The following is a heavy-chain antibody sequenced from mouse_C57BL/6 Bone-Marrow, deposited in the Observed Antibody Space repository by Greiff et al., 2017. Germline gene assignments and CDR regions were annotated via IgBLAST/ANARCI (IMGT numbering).Heavy chain of an antibody. CDR3: ASHYSNYGFAY. Sequence: DVMLVESGEGLVKPGGSLKLSCAASGFTFSSYAMSWVRQTPEKRLEWVAYISNGGSSTYYPDTVKGRFTISRDNAKNTLYLQMSRLKSEDTAMYYCASHYSNYGFAYWGQGTLVTVSA. CDR1: GFTFSSYA. J-gene: IGHJ3*01. V-gene: IGHV5-12*01. D-gene: IGHD2-5*01. CDR2: ISNGGSST.